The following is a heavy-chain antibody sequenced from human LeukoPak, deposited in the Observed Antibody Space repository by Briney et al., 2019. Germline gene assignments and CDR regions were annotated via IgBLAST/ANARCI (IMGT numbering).Heavy chain of an antibody. Sequence: GGSLRLSCAASGFTFSSYSMNWVRQAPGKGLEWVLYISSSSSTIYYADSVKGRFTISRDNAKNSLYLQMNSLRDEDTAVYYCARALVVPAADSNYYYYGMDVWGQGTTVTVSS. CDR1: GFTFSSYS. J-gene: IGHJ6*02. D-gene: IGHD2-2*01. CDR3: ARALVVPAADSNYYYYGMDV. CDR2: ISSSSSTI. V-gene: IGHV3-48*02.